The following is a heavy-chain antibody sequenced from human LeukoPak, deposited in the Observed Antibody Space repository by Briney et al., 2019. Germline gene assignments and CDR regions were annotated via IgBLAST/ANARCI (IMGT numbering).Heavy chain of an antibody. D-gene: IGHD6-19*01. Sequence: SETLSLTCTVSGGSISSGGYYWSWIRQHPGKGLEWIGYIYYSGSTYYNPSLKSRVTISVDTSKNQFSLKLSSVTAADTAVYYCASLAGLVPVDYWGQGTLVTVSS. CDR2: IYYSGST. J-gene: IGHJ4*02. V-gene: IGHV4-31*03. CDR3: ASLAGLVPVDY. CDR1: GGSISSGGYY.